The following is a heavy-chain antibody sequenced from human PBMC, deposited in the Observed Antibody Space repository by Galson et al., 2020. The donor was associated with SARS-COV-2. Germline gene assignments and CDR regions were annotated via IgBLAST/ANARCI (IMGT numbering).Heavy chain of an antibody. CDR2: IYHSGST. D-gene: IGHD2-2*01. J-gene: IGHJ4*02. V-gene: IGHV4-4*02. CDR1: GGSISSSNW. CDR3: AREVRYCSSTSCYDRFDY. Sequence: SETLSLPCAVSGGSISSSNWWSWVRQPPGKGLEWIGEIYHSGSTNYNPSLKSRVTISVDKSKNQFSLKLSSVTAADTAVYYCAREVRYCSSTSCYDRFDYWGQGTLVTVSS.